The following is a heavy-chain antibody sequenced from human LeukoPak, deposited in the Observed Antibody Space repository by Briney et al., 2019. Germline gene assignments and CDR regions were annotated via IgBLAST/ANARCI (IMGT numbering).Heavy chain of an antibody. CDR2: INPNSGGT. D-gene: IGHD6-13*01. Sequence: ASVKVSCKASGYTFTGYYMHWVRQAPGQGLEWMGRINPNSGGTNYAQKFQGRVTITRDTSASTAYMELSSLRSEDTAVYYCARVTAADTMGFDYWGQGTLVTVSS. J-gene: IGHJ4*02. CDR3: ARVTAADTMGFDY. CDR1: GYTFTGYY. V-gene: IGHV1-2*06.